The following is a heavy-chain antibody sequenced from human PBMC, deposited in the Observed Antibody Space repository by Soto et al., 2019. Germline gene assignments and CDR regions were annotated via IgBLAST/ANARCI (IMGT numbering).Heavy chain of an antibody. CDR1: RFTFSTYA. D-gene: IGHD3-22*01. J-gene: IGHJ4*02. CDR2: ISSNGGST. Sequence: EVQLVESGGGLVQPGGSLRLSCSASRFTFSTYAMHWVRQAPGKGLECVSGISSNGGSTYYADSVKGRFTISRDNSKNTLYLQMSSLRAEDTAVYYCVKGESHDSRSYYVRYFDYWGQGTLVTVSS. V-gene: IGHV3-64D*08. CDR3: VKGESHDSRSYYVRYFDY.